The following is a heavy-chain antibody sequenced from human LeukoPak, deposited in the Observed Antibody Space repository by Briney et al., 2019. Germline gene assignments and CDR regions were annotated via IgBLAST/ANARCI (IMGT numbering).Heavy chain of an antibody. D-gene: IGHD5-24*01. CDR2: IRQDEGEK. CDR3: AREEMATQSGRWFDP. V-gene: IGHV3-7*03. J-gene: IGHJ5*02. CDR1: GFTFSSYA. Sequence: GGSLRLSCAASGFTFSSYAMSWVRQAPGKGLEWVANIRQDEGEKYYADSVTGRFTISRDNAKNAVYLQMDGLRAEDTAVYYCAREEMATQSGRWFDPWGQGTLVTVSS.